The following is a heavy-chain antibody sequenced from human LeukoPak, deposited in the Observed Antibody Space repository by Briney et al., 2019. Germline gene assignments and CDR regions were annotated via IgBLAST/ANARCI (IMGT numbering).Heavy chain of an antibody. CDR2: ISGTTSYI. D-gene: IGHD2-15*01. V-gene: IGHV3-21*01. CDR1: GFTFSDYT. CDR3: ARDCGGSCYFDS. J-gene: IGHJ4*02. Sequence: GGSLRLSCAASGFTFSDYTMNWVRQAPGKGLELVSSISGTTSYIYYADSVKGRFTISRDNAKSSLYLQMNSLRAEDTAVYYCARDCGGSCYFDSWGQGTLVTVSS.